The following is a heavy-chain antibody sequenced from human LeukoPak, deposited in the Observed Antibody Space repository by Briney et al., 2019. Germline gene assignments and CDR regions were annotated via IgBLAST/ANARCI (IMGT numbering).Heavy chain of an antibody. CDR2: IIPIFGTA. V-gene: IGHV1-69*13. Sequence: GASVKVSCKASGGTFSSYAISWVRQAPGQGLEWMGGIIPIFGTANYAQKFQGRVTITADESTSTAYMGLSSLRSEDTAVYYCAREGNYYDSSGYQYYFDYWGQGTLVTVSS. D-gene: IGHD3-22*01. J-gene: IGHJ4*02. CDR1: GGTFSSYA. CDR3: AREGNYYDSSGYQYYFDY.